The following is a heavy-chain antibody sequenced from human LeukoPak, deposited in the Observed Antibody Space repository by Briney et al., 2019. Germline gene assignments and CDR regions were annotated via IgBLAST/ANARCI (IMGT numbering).Heavy chain of an antibody. CDR1: GGSISSGGYY. CDR2: IYHSGST. V-gene: IGHV4-30-2*01. Sequence: TSETLSLTCTVSGGSISSGGYYWSWIRRPPGKGLEWIGYIYHSGSTYYNPSLKSRVTISVDRSKNQFSLKLSSVTAADTAVYYCARGPGVATIKDWGQGTLVTVSS. CDR3: ARGPGVATIKD. D-gene: IGHD5-12*01. J-gene: IGHJ4*02.